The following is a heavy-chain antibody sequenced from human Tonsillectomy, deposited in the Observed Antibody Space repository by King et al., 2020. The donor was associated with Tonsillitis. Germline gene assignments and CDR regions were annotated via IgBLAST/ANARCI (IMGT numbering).Heavy chain of an antibody. J-gene: IGHJ4*02. Sequence: QLVQSGAEVKKPGSSVKVSCKASGGTFSSYAISWVRQAPGQGLEWVGRIIPILGIANYAQKFQGRVTITTDKSMSTAYMELSSLRSEDTAVYFCARASGLDFDYWGQGTLVTVSS. CDR3: ARASGLDFDY. D-gene: IGHD3/OR15-3a*01. CDR2: IIPILGIA. CDR1: GGTFSSYA. V-gene: IGHV1-69*04.